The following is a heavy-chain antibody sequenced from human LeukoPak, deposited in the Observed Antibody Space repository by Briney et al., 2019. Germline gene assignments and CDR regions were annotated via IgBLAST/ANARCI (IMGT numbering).Heavy chain of an antibody. CDR3: ARADHCSSTSCYGIDY. V-gene: IGHV4-38-2*02. D-gene: IGHD2-2*01. Sequence: SETLSLTCTVSAYSISSAYYWGWIRQPPGKGLEWIGSIYHSGSTYYNPSLKSRVTISVDTSKNQFSLRLTSVTAADTAVYYCARADHCSSTSCYGIDYWGQGTLVTVSS. CDR1: AYSISSAYY. J-gene: IGHJ4*02. CDR2: IYHSGST.